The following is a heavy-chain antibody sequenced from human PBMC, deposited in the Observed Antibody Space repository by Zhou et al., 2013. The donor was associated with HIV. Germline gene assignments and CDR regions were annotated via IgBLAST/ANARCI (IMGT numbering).Heavy chain of an antibody. CDR3: AREGYDWSVGTRYEALDV. CDR1: GYTFTGYY. V-gene: IGHV1-2*04. CDR2: TNPKTGDT. J-gene: IGHJ3*01. D-gene: IGHD3-16*01. Sequence: QEQLIQSGAEVVKPGASVRVSCKASGYTFTGYYIHWVRQAPGQGLEWMASTNPKTGDTKYAQGFEDCVTVTSDTSISTVYIEVNRLTSNDSAIYFCAREGYDWSVGTRYEALDVWGLGTLVTVSA.